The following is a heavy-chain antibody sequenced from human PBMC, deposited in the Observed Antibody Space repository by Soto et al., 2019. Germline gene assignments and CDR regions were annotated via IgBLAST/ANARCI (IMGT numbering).Heavy chain of an antibody. CDR1: GGSISSYY. CDR3: ARDYGDSHFDY. J-gene: IGHJ4*02. Sequence: SETLSLTCTVSGGSISSYYWSWIRQPPGKGLEWIGYIYFSASTNYNPSLKSRVTLSVDTSKNQFSLKLSSVTAADTAVYYCARDYGDSHFDYWGQGILVTVSS. CDR2: IYFSAST. D-gene: IGHD4-17*01. V-gene: IGHV4-59*01.